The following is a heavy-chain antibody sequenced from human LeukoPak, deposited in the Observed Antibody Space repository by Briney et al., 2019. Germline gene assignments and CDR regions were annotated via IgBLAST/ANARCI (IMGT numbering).Heavy chain of an antibody. CDR1: GFTFSSNA. D-gene: IGHD6-13*01. CDR2: ISSGSIYI. CDR3: ARQAAGGTWFFDY. Sequence: GGSLRLSCAASGFTFSSNAMSWVRQAPGKGLEWVSSISSGSIYIYYADSVKGRFTISRDNAKNSLYLQVNSLRAEDTAVYHCARQAAGGTWFFDYWGQGTLVTVSS. J-gene: IGHJ4*02. V-gene: IGHV3-21*01.